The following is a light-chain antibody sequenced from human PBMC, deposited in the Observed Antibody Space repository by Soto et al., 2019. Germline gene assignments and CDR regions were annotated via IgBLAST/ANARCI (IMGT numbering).Light chain of an antibody. CDR3: NSYTDNNTPV. CDR1: GSDVGDFRY. V-gene: IGLV2-14*01. J-gene: IGLJ2*01. Sequence: QSVLTQPASVSGFPGQSIAISCSGTGSDVGDFRYVSWYQQRPGNAPKVLIYDVSNRPSGVSNRFSGSKSGNTASLTISGLQDEDEADYFCNSYTDNNTPVFGGGTKLTVL. CDR2: DVS.